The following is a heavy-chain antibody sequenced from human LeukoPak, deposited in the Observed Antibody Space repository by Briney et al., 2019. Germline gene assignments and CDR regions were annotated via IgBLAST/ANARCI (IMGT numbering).Heavy chain of an antibody. V-gene: IGHV6-1*01. D-gene: IGHD4-17*01. J-gene: IGHJ5*02. CDR2: TYYGSNWFN. CDR1: GDSVSSNSAA. Sequence: SQTLSLTCAISGDSVSSNSAAWNWIRQSPSRGLEWLGRTYYGSNWFNDFALSVKSRITINPDTSKNQFSLQLNSVTPEDTAVYYCAKNYGDSNWFDPWGQGTLVTVSS. CDR3: AKNYGDSNWFDP.